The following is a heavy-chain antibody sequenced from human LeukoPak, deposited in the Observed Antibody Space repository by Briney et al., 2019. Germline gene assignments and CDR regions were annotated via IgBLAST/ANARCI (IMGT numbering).Heavy chain of an antibody. CDR2: MNPDTGNT. D-gene: IGHD3-22*01. CDR3: ARLSDTPAYYYSSGYYHIRY. CDR1: GYTFSAYD. Sequence: ASVTVSFKASGYTFSAYDINWVRQGAGQGLEGIGWMNPDTGNTGCAQKFQGRVTMTRDTSKSTAYMELNSLRSEDTAVYYCARLSDTPAYYYSSGYYHIRYWGQGTLLTVSS. V-gene: IGHV1-8*01. J-gene: IGHJ4*02.